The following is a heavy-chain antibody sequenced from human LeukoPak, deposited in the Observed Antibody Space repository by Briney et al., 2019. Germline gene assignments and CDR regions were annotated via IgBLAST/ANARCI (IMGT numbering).Heavy chain of an antibody. CDR1: GFTFSTYA. J-gene: IGHJ1*01. V-gene: IGHV3-30*04. D-gene: IGHD6-13*01. Sequence: GGSLRLSCAASGFTFSTYAMHWVRQAPGKGLEWVAVISYDGTNKYYADSVKGRFTISRDNSMNTLFLQMNSLRAEDTAVYYCAGSPKYSSSWYEYFEHWGQGALVTVSS. CDR2: ISYDGTNK. CDR3: AGSPKYSSSWYEYFEH.